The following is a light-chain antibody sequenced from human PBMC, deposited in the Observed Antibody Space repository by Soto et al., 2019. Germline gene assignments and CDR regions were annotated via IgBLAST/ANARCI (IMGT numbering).Light chain of an antibody. CDR3: QQRSRLPLT. CDR1: QSVSSSY. CDR2: GAS. V-gene: IGKV3D-20*02. Sequence: EIVLTQSPGTLSLSRGERATLSCRASQSVSSSYLAWYQQKPGQAPRLLIYGASSRATGIPDRFSGSGSGTDFTLTISRLEPEDFAVYYCQQRSRLPLTFGQGTRLEI. J-gene: IGKJ5*01.